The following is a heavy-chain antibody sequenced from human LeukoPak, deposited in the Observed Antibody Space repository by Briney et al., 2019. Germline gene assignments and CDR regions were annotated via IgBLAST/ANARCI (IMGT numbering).Heavy chain of an antibody. V-gene: IGHV4-59*12. CDR2: IYYSGST. Sequence: SETLSLTCTVSGGSISSYYWSWIRQPPGKGLEWIGYIYYSGSTNYNPSLKSRVTISVDTSKNQFSLKLSSVTAADTAVYYCARRRSLVLRFLEWLSYLDYWGQGTLVTVSS. D-gene: IGHD3-3*01. CDR3: ARRRSLVLRFLEWLSYLDY. J-gene: IGHJ4*02. CDR1: GGSISSYY.